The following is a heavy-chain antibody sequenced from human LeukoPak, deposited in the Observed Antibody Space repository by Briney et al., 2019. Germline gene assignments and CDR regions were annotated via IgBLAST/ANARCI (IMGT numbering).Heavy chain of an antibody. CDR2: ISAYNGNT. Sequence: ASVKVSCKASGYTFTIYGISWVRQAPGQGLEWMGWISAYNGNTNYAQKLQGRVTMTTDTSTSTAYMELRSLRSDDTAVYYCARESRPGTIVVVPAAIGPYDAFDIWGQGAMVTVSS. CDR1: GYTFTIYG. V-gene: IGHV1-18*01. CDR3: ARESRPGTIVVVPAAIGPYDAFDI. J-gene: IGHJ3*02. D-gene: IGHD2-2*01.